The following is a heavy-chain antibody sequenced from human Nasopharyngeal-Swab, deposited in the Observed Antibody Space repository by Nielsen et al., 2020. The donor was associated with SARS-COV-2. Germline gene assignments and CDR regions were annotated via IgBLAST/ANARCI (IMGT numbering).Heavy chain of an antibody. CDR2: TSGSGGST. CDR3: AKDLAVITGYFQH. CDR1: GFTFPLYS. J-gene: IGHJ1*01. V-gene: IGHV3-23*01. D-gene: IGHD3-22*01. Sequence: GGSLRLSCAASGFTFPLYSIIFFLPSHGKGLEWVSATSGSGGSTYYADSVKGRFTISRDNSKNTLYLQMNSLRAEDTAVYYCAKDLAVITGYFQHWGQGTLVTVSS.